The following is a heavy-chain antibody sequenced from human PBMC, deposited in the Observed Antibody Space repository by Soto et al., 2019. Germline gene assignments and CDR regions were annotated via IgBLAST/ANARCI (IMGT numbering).Heavy chain of an antibody. Sequence: PSETLSLTCTVSVGSVSSGDYYWSWVLQPPGKGLEWIGYIYYSGSTYYNPSLKSRVTISVDTSKNQFSLKLSSVTAADTAVYYCASDPVYCGGDCYYYWGQGTLVTVSS. CDR3: ASDPVYCGGDCYYY. CDR1: VGSVSSGDYY. CDR2: IYYSGST. V-gene: IGHV4-30-4*01. J-gene: IGHJ4*02. D-gene: IGHD2-21*02.